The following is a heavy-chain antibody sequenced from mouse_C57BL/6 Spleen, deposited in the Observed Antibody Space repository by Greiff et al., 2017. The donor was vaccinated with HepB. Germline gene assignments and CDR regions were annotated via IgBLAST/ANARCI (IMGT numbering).Heavy chain of an antibody. D-gene: IGHD2-3*01. CDR3: ARRVGYDYWYFDV. V-gene: IGHV5-17*01. J-gene: IGHJ1*03. CDR2: ISSGSSTI. CDR1: GFTFSDYG. Sequence: EVKLMESGGGLVKPGGSLKLSCAASGFTFSDYGMHWVRQAPEKGLEWVAYISSGSSTIYYADTVKGRFTISRDNAKNTLFLQMTSLRSEDTAMYYCARRVGYDYWYFDVWGTGTTVTVSS.